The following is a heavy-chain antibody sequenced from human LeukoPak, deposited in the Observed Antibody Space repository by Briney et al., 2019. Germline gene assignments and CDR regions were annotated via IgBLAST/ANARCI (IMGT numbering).Heavy chain of an antibody. D-gene: IGHD6-19*01. V-gene: IGHV3-23*01. CDR1: GFTLSSYA. J-gene: IGHJ5*02. Sequence: PGGSLRLSCAASGFTLSSYAMSWVRQAPGKGLEWVSAISGSGGSTYYADSVKGRFTISRDNSKNTLYLQMNSLRAEDTAVYYCAKDTGYSSGWYLNWFDPWGQGTLVTVSS. CDR2: ISGSGGST. CDR3: AKDTGYSSGWYLNWFDP.